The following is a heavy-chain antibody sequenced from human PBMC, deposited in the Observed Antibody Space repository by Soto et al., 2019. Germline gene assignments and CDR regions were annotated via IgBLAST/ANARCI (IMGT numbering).Heavy chain of an antibody. CDR3: AKVVPAAITLVYYYYYGMDV. CDR1: GFTFSSYA. CDR2: ISGSGGST. D-gene: IGHD2-2*02. V-gene: IGHV3-23*01. Sequence: GGSLRLSCAASGFTFSSYAMSWVRQAPGKGLEWVSAISGSGGSTYYADSVKGRFTISRDNSKNTLYLQMNSLRAEDTAVYYCAKVVPAAITLVYYYYYGMDVWGQGTTVTVSS. J-gene: IGHJ6*02.